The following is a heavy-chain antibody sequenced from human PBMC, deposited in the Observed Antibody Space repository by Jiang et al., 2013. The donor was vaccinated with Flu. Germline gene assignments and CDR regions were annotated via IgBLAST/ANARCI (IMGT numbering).Heavy chain of an antibody. CDR2: IWYDENNK. V-gene: IGHV3-33*01. D-gene: IGHD6-19*01. CDR3: ARNGGSGSPFEY. J-gene: IGHJ4*02. CDR1: GFIFNHLA. Sequence: RLSCAASGFIFNHLACTGSGHGSRQGGVEWVAAIWYDENNKHYADSVKGRFSISRDSSNNTLYLQMNSLRAEDTGVYYCARNGGSGSPFEYWGQGILVTVSS.